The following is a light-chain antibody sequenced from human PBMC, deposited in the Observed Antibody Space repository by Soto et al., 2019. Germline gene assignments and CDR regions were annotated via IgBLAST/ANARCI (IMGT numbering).Light chain of an antibody. CDR3: QQYATSPIT. CDR2: SAS. CDR1: QNRGTLY. V-gene: IGKV3-20*01. J-gene: IGKJ5*01. Sequence: VQQAPLAVPLSQEERGTVSCRASQNRGTLYVAWFQQNSGQAPRLLIYSASRRATGIPDRFTGSGSGTDFTLTISRLEPEEFAVFYCQQYATSPITFGQGTRLEIK.